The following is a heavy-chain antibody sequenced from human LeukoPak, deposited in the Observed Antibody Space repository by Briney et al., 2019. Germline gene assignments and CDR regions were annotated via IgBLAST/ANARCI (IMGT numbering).Heavy chain of an antibody. J-gene: IGHJ5*02. CDR2: ISAYNGNT. V-gene: IGHV1-18*01. D-gene: IGHD2-2*01. CDR3: AREVVPAPSNWFDP. CDR1: GYSFTSYG. Sequence: ASVTVSCKASGYSFTSYGISWVRQAPGQGLEWMGWISAYNGNTNYAQKLQGRVTMTTDTSTSTAYMELRSLRSDDTAVYYCAREVVPAPSNWFDPWGQGTLVTVSS.